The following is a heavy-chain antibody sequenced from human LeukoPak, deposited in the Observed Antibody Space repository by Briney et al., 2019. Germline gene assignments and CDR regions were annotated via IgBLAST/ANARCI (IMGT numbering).Heavy chain of an antibody. CDR1: GFTFSSYS. CDR2: ISGSSSYI. J-gene: IGHJ6*03. V-gene: IGHV3-21*01. CDR3: ARSSAARPDIYYYHYYMAV. D-gene: IGHD6-6*01. Sequence: GGSLRLSCAASGFTFSSYSRNWVRQAPGKGLEWVPSISGSSSYIHHADSVKGRFTISRDNAKNSLYLQMNSLRAEDTAVYYCARSSAARPDIYYYHYYMAVWGKGTTVTVS.